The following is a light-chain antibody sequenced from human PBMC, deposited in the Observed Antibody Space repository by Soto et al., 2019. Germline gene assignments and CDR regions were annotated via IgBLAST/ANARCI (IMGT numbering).Light chain of an antibody. CDR3: QQYGSSPIT. CDR2: GAS. CDR1: QSVSSN. J-gene: IGKJ5*01. V-gene: IGKV3-20*01. Sequence: EIVMTRSPATLSVSPGERATLSCRASQSVSSNLAWYQQKPGQAPRLLIYGASSRATGIPDRFSGSGSGTDFTLTISRLEPEDFAVYYCQQYGSSPITFGQGTRLEIK.